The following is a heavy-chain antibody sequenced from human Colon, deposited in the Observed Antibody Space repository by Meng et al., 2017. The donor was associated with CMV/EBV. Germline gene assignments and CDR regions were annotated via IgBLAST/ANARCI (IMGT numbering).Heavy chain of an antibody. V-gene: IGHV6-1*01. CDR1: GDSLFTNDVA. D-gene: IGHD2/OR15-2a*01. J-gene: IGHJ3*01. CDR2: TFYRSEWHH. Sequence: LRLSCAISGDSLFTNDVAWNWIRRSPSRGLEWLGRTFYRSEWHHDYSVSAKSRISVNADTSKNQFSLQLNSMSPEDTATYYCARGRHSTFDVWGQGTLGTVSS. CDR3: ARGRHSTFDV.